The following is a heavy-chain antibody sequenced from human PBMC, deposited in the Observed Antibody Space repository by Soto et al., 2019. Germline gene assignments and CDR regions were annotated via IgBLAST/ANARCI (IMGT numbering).Heavy chain of an antibody. CDR2: VYYRGRS. CDR3: VSQRTTVPTQAHFDY. D-gene: IGHD4-17*01. Sequence: SETLSLTCTVSGGSVTNSSYYWGWIRQSPGKGLEWIGSVYYRGRSYSKSSVKSRVTISVDTSKNRFSLSLNSVTASDTAVYFCVSQRTTVPTQAHFDYWGPGALVTVSS. J-gene: IGHJ4*02. V-gene: IGHV4-39*01. CDR1: GGSVTNSSYY.